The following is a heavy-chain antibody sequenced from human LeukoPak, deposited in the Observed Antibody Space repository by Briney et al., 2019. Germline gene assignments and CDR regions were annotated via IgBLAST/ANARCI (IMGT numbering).Heavy chain of an antibody. CDR1: GGSISSDY. CDR3: ARHRWYSSSSGLFDY. J-gene: IGHJ4*02. V-gene: IGHV4-59*08. D-gene: IGHD6-6*01. Sequence: SETLSLTCSVSGGSISSDYWSWIRQPPGKGLEWIGYIYYSGSTNYNPSLKSRVTISVDTPKNQFSLKLSSVTAADTAVYYCARHRWYSSSSGLFDYWGQGTLVTVSS. CDR2: IYYSGST.